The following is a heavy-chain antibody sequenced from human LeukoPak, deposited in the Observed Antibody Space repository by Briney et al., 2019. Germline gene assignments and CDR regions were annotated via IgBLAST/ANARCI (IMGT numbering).Heavy chain of an antibody. CDR1: GGSIRSYY. CDR3: TREEGAWGYGSSGFDS. CDR2: MSYSGIN. V-gene: IGHV4-59*13. J-gene: IGHJ4*02. Sequence: PSETLSLTCSVSGGSIRSYYWSWIRQTPGKGLEWIGFMSYSGINNYNLSLKSRVTILLDTSRNQFSLRLNSVTAADTAVYYCTREEGAWGYGSSGFDSWGQGILVTVSS. D-gene: IGHD3-10*01.